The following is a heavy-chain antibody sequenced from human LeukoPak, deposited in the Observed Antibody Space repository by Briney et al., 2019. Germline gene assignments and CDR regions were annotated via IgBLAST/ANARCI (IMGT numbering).Heavy chain of an antibody. CDR1: GASVYSDSSY. J-gene: IGHJ4*02. D-gene: IGHD2-21*02. CDR3: ARGLSAIVH. V-gene: IGHV4-39*01. CDR2: INYSGST. Sequence: SETLSLTCSVSGASVYSDSSYWTWIRQPPGKGLEWIGSINYSGSTYYNPSLKSRVTVSVDTSRNLFSLKLSSATAADTAVYYCARGLSAIVHWGQGTLVTVSS.